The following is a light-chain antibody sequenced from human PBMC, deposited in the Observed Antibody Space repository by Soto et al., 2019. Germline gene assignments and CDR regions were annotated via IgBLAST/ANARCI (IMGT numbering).Light chain of an antibody. Sequence: QSALTQPASLSGSPGQSITISCTGTSSEVGGYNYVSWYQQHPGKAPKFMIYDVSNRPSGVSNLFSGSKSGNTASLTISWLQAEDEADYYCSSYTTSNTRQIVFGTGTKVTVL. V-gene: IGLV2-14*01. CDR3: SSYTTSNTRQIV. CDR1: SSEVGGYNY. J-gene: IGLJ1*01. CDR2: DVS.